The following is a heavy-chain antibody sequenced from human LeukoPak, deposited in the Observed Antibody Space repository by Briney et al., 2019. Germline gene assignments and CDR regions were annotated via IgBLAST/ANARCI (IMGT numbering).Heavy chain of an antibody. J-gene: IGHJ4*02. D-gene: IGHD2/OR15-2a*01. CDR3: ARGGGRHVEY. V-gene: IGHV3-7*05. CDR1: GFTFSSYW. CDR2: IKEDGSEK. Sequence: GGSLRLSCAASGFTFSSYWMSWVREAAGKGLEWVANIKEDGSEKNYVDSVKGRFTISRDNAKNSLYLQMNSLRAEDTAVYYCARGGGRHVEYWGQGNLVIVSS.